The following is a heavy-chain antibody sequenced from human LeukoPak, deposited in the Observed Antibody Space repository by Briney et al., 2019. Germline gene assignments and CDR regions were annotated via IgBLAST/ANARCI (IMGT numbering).Heavy chain of an antibody. CDR3: AKDTTQWLPTYFDY. D-gene: IGHD6-19*01. CDR1: GFTYNSYA. J-gene: IGHJ4*02. CDR2: ISGIGGST. V-gene: IGHV3-23*01. Sequence: GGSLRLSCAASGFTYNSYAMIWVRQAPARGLEGVSTISGIGGSTHYADSVKGRFTISRDNSKNTLYLQMNSLRAEDTAVYYCAKDTTQWLPTYFDYGGEGTLVTVSS.